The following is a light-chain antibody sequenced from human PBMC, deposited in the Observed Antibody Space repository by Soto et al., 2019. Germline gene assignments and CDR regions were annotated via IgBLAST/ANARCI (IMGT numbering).Light chain of an antibody. V-gene: IGLV2-23*02. CDR2: EVN. CDR3: CSYTSSNTLV. Sequence: QSALTQPASVSGSPGQSITISCTGASSDIGSYDLVSWYQQNPGKTPRLIIYEVNKRPWGVSNRFSGSKSGNTASLTIPGLQAEDEADYYCCSYTSSNTLVFGGGTQLTVL. J-gene: IGLJ7*01. CDR1: SSDIGSYDL.